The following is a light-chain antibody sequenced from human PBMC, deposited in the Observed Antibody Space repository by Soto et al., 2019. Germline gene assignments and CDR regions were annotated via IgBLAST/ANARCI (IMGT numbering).Light chain of an antibody. Sequence: EIVMTQSPATLSVSPGERATISCRASHSVSSNLAWYQQKPGQAPRLLLYGVSTRAAGVPARFSGSGSGTEFTLTISSLQSEDFAVYYCQQYNNWPPEGTFGQGTKVDIK. CDR3: QQYNNWPPEGT. J-gene: IGKJ1*01. V-gene: IGKV3-15*01. CDR2: GVS. CDR1: HSVSSN.